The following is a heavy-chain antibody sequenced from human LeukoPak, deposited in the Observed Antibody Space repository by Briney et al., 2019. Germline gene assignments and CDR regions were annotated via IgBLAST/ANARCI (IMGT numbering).Heavy chain of an antibody. D-gene: IGHD3-22*01. CDR3: ARDSPNYYDSSNYFYDS. V-gene: IGHV3-53*01. J-gene: IGHJ5*01. CDR2: IYSGGNT. Sequence: GGSLRLSCTVSGFTVSSNSMSWVRQAPGKGLEWVSFIYSGGNTHYSDSVKGRFTISRDNSKNTLYLQMNSLRAEDTAVYYCARDSPNYYDSSNYFYDSWGQGSLVTVSS. CDR1: GFTVSSNS.